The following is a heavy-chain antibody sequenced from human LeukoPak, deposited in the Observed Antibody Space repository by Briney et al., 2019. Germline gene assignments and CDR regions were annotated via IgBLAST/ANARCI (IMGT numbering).Heavy chain of an antibody. J-gene: IGHJ4*02. CDR2: IYYSGST. CDR3: ASGITMVRGVMPDY. V-gene: IGHV4-59*01. Sequence: SETLSLTCTVSGGSISSYYWSWIRQPPGKGQEWIGYIYYSGSTNYNPSLKSRVTISVDTSKNQFSLKLSSVTAADTAVYYCASGITMVRGVMPDYWGQGTLVTVSS. D-gene: IGHD3-10*01. CDR1: GGSISSYY.